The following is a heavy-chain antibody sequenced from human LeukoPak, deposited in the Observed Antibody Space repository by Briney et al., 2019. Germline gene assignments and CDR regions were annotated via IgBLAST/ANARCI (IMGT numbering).Heavy chain of an antibody. J-gene: IGHJ3*01. CDR2: IWHDGSPT. D-gene: IGHD1-26*01. V-gene: IGHV3-33*08. Sequence: GGSLRLSCEASGFTFSDYWMTWVRQAPGKGLEWVATIWHDGSPTMYADSAKGRFTISRDDSKNMLYLQMNSLRAEDTAEYYCVTHYKWDLLVHAFDFWGQGTRVTVSS. CDR3: VTHYKWDLLVHAFDF. CDR1: GFTFSDYW.